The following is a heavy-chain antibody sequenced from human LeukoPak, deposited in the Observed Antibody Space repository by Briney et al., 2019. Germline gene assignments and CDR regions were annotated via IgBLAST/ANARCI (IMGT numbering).Heavy chain of an antibody. CDR3: AREPDTAMDY. V-gene: IGHV3-48*01. D-gene: IGHD5-18*01. Sequence: GGSLRLSCAASGFIFSDYTMNWVRQAPGKGLEWVSNISSSSSIITYADSVRGRFTISSDNAKKSLYLQMNSLRAEDTAVYYCAREPDTAMDYWGQGTLVTVSS. CDR1: GFIFSDYT. J-gene: IGHJ4*02. CDR2: ISSSSSII.